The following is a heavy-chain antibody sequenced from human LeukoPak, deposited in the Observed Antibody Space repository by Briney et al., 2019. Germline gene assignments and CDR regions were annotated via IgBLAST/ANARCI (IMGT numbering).Heavy chain of an antibody. CDR3: ASGYDSSGY. V-gene: IGHV3-64*01. CDR1: GLSFGSYA. J-gene: IGHJ4*02. Sequence: GGSLRLSCAASGLSFGSYAMHWVRQAPGKGLEYVSAFSSNGGETYYANSVKGRSTISRDNSKNMLYLQMGSLRAEDMAVYYCASGYDSSGYWGQGTLVTVSS. D-gene: IGHD3-22*01. CDR2: FSSNGGET.